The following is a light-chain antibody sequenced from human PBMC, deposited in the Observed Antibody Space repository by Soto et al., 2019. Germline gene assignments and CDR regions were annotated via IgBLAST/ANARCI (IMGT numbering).Light chain of an antibody. Sequence: QSALTQPASVSGSPGQSITISCTGTSSDVGGYNYVSWYQRHPGKAPKLMIYDVSNRPSGVSNRFSGSKSGDTASLTISGLQTEDEADYYCCSYTSTNTVIFGGGTKVTVL. V-gene: IGLV2-14*01. CDR3: CSYTSTNTVI. CDR2: DVS. CDR1: SSDVGGYNY. J-gene: IGLJ2*01.